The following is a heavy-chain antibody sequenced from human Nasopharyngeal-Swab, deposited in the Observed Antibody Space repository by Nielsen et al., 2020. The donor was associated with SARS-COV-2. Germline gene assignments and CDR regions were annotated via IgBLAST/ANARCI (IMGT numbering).Heavy chain of an antibody. CDR2: TYYRSKWKS. V-gene: IGHV6-1*01. CDR3: ARGGVYYYGMDV. J-gene: IGHJ6*02. CDR1: GDSVSNNGAT. D-gene: IGHD6-25*01. Sequence: SQTLSLTCVISGDSVSNNGATWNWIRQSPSRGLVWLGRTYYRSKWKSDYAVSVTSRLTINPDTSKNQFSLQLSSVTPEDTAIYYCARGGVYYYGMDVWGQGTTVTVSS.